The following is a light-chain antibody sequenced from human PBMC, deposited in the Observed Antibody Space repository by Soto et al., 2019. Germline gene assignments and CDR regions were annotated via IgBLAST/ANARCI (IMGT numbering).Light chain of an antibody. J-gene: IGLJ2*01. V-gene: IGLV2-14*01. Sequence: QSVLTQPASVSGSPGQSITISCTGTSSDVGAYNHVSWYQQHPGKAPKLLIYDVSNRPSGVSNRFSGSKSGNTASLTISGLQAEDEADYYCTSYTSSSTVLFGGGTKVTVL. CDR2: DVS. CDR1: SSDVGAYNH. CDR3: TSYTSSSTVL.